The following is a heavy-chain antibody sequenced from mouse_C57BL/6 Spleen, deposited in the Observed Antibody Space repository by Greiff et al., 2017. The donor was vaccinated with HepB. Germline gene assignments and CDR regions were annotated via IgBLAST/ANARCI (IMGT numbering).Heavy chain of an antibody. V-gene: IGHV1-64*01. CDR3: ARRGYGNYYYFDY. J-gene: IGHJ2*01. Sequence: QVQLQQPGAELVKPGASVKLSCKASGYTFTSYWMHWVKQRPGQGLEWIGMIHPNSGSTNYNEKFKSKATLTVDKSSSTAYMQLSSLTSEDSAVYYCARRGYGNYYYFDYWGQGTTLTVSS. CDR1: GYTFTSYW. CDR2: IHPNSGST. D-gene: IGHD2-1*01.